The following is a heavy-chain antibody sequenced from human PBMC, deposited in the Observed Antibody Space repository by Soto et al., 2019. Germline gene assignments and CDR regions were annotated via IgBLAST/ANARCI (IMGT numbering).Heavy chain of an antibody. CDR3: GGGGGGCGPTPFDY. Sequence: QVQLQESGPGLVKPSQTLSLTCTVSGGSISSGGYYWSWIRQHPGKGLEWIGYIYYSGSTYYNPSLEGRGTMSGDTYKNQGSLQLGSVTAAETAGYYGGGGGGGCGPTPFDYWGQGTLVTVSS. J-gene: IGHJ4*02. D-gene: IGHD3-16*01. CDR1: GGSISSGGYY. CDR2: IYYSGST. V-gene: IGHV4-31*03.